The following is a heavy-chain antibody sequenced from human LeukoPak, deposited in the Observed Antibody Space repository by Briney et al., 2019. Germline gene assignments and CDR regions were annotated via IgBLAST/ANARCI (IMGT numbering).Heavy chain of an antibody. V-gene: IGHV4-39*02. CDR1: GGSISSSSYY. CDR2: IYYSGST. Sequence: SETLSLTCTVSGGSISSSSYYWGWIRQPPGKGLDWIGSIYYSGSTYYNPSLKSRVTISVDTSKNQFSLKLSSVTAADTTVYYCARDSGYSSSWSPWGQGTLVTVSS. J-gene: IGHJ4*02. D-gene: IGHD6-13*01. CDR3: ARDSGYSSSWSP.